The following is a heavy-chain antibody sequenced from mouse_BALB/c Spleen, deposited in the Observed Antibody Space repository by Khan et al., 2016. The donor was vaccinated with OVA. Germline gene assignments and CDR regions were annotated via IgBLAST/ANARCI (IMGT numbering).Heavy chain of an antibody. V-gene: IGHV2-9*02. CDR2: IRAGGST. Sequence: QVQLKESGPGLVAPSQSLSITCTVSGYSLTSYGVHWVSQPPGKGLEWLGVIRAGGSTNYYSALLSRLSISNNNSKSQDFLKMNRLQTDDRAMYYCARLRDLWGQGTTLTVSS. CDR3: ARLRDL. J-gene: IGHJ2*01. D-gene: IGHD3-2*02. CDR1: GYSLTSYG.